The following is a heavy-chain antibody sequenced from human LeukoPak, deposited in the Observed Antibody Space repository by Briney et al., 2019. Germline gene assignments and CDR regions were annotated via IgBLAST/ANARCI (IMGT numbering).Heavy chain of an antibody. J-gene: IGHJ4*02. D-gene: IGHD3-10*01. CDR2: IIPILGIA. CDR1: GGTFSSYA. V-gene: IGHV1-69*04. Sequence: GASVKVSCKASGGTFSSYAISWVRQAPGQGLEWMGRIIPILGIANYAQKFQGRVTITADKSTSTAYMELSSLRSEDTAVYYCARGGSYYGSGSYFGYWGQGTLVTVSS. CDR3: ARGGSYYGSGSYFGY.